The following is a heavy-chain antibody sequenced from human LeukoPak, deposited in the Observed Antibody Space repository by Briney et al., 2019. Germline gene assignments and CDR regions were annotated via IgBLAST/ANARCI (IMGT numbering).Heavy chain of an antibody. CDR3: ARLWSTVAADY. CDR1: GFTFSNAW. V-gene: IGHV4-59*08. CDR2: IDYSGST. Sequence: PGGSLRLSCAASGFTFSNAWMSWVRQAPGKGLEWVGYIDYSGSTNYNPSLKSRVTISLDTSKSQFSLRLSSVTAADTAVYYCARLWSTVAADYWGQGTLVTVSS. J-gene: IGHJ4*02. D-gene: IGHD6-19*01.